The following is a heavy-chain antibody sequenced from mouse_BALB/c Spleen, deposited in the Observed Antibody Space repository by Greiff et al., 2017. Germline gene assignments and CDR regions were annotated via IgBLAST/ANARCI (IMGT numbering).Heavy chain of an antibody. CDR3: ARSLITTVVATERFAY. V-gene: IGHV1-54*01. D-gene: IGHD1-1*01. CDR2: INPGSGGT. CDR1: GYAFTNYL. Sequence: QVQLQQSGAELVRPGTSVKVSCKASGYAFTNYLIEWVKQRPGQGLEWIGVINPGSGGTNYNEKFKGKATLTADKSSSTAYMQLSSLTSDDSAVYFCARSLITTVVATERFAYWGQGTLVTVSA. J-gene: IGHJ3*01.